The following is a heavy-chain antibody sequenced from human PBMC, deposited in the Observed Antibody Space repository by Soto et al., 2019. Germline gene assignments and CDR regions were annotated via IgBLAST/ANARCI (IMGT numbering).Heavy chain of an antibody. V-gene: IGHV3-23*01. CDR3: ASRALEHCGGPSCYGPFDY. D-gene: IGHD2-2*01. CDR2: ITVSGGST. Sequence: GGSLRLSCAVSGFTFNTYVITWVRQAPGRGLEWVSSITVSGGSTHYADSVKGRFTITRDNSKNMVFLQMNSLRAEDTALYYCASRALEHCGGPSCYGPFDYWGQGTLVTVSS. CDR1: GFTFNTYV. J-gene: IGHJ4*02.